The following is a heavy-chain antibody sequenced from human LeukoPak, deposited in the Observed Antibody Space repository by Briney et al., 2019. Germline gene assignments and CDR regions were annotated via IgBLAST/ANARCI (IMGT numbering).Heavy chain of an antibody. V-gene: IGHV3-64D*06. CDR2: ISSNGGST. D-gene: IGHD2-15*01. CDR3: VKFLLKVGRDY. CDR1: GFTFSSYA. J-gene: IGHJ4*01. Sequence: PGGSLRLSCSASGFTFSSYAMHWVRQAPGKGLEYVSAISSNGGSTYYAGSVKGRFTISRDNSKNTLYLQMSSLRAEDTAVYYCVKFLLKVGRDYWGQGTLVTVSS.